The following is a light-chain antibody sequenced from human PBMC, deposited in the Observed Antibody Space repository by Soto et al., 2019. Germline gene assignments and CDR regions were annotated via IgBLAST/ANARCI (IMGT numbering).Light chain of an antibody. J-gene: IGKJ1*01. CDR3: QQYGSSGT. V-gene: IGKV3-20*01. Sequence: EIVLTQSPGTLSLSPGERATLSCRTSQSVSNNYLAWYQQKPGQAPRLLIYGASSRATGIPDRFSGSGSGTDFTLTISRLEPEHFAVYYCQQYGSSGTFGQGTKVDIK. CDR2: GAS. CDR1: QSVSNNY.